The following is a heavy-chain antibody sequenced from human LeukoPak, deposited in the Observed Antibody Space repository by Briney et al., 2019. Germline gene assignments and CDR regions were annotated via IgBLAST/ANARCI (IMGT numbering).Heavy chain of an antibody. CDR3: ARDPRRLTYYYGSGSYPSEYYFDY. J-gene: IGHJ4*02. CDR2: INPSGGST. D-gene: IGHD3-10*01. V-gene: IGHV1-46*01. Sequence: GASVKVSCKASGYTFTSYYMHWVRQAPGQGLEWMGIINPSGGSTISAQKFQGRVTMTRDTSTSTVYMELSSLRSEDTAVYYCARDPRRLTYYYGSGSYPSEYYFDYWGQGTLVTVSS. CDR1: GYTFTSYY.